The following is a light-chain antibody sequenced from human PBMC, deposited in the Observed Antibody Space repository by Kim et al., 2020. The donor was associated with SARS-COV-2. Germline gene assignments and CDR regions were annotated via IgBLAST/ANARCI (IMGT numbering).Light chain of an antibody. CDR2: DAS. CDR1: QSVSSY. Sequence: EIVLTQSPATLSLSPGETATLSCRASQSVSSYLAWYQQKPGQAPRLLIYDASNRATGIPARFSGSGSGTDFTLTISSLEPEDFAVYYCQQRSNWPTFGQGTRREI. V-gene: IGKV3-11*01. CDR3: QQRSNWPT. J-gene: IGKJ2*01.